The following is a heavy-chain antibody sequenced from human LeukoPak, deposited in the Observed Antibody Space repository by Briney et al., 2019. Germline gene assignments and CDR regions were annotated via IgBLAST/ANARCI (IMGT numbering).Heavy chain of an antibody. D-gene: IGHD3-22*01. CDR2: ISGSDGST. V-gene: IGHV3-23*01. CDR1: GFTFSSYA. J-gene: IGHJ4*02. Sequence: GGSLRLSCAASGFTFSSYAMSWVRQAPGKGLEWVSGISGSDGSTNYADSVKGRFTISRENSKNTLYLQMNSLRAEDTAVYYCAKDSAKKYDNYWGQGTLVTVSS. CDR3: AKDSAKKYDNY.